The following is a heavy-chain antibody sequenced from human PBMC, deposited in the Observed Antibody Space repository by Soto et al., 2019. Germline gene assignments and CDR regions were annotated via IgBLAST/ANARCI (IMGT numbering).Heavy chain of an antibody. Sequence: QVQLVQSGAEVKKPGSSVKVSCKASGGTFSSYTISWVRQAPGQGLEWMGGIIPMCGTTNYAQKFQGRVTITADESTSTDCMKLFSLRSEDTAVYYRATGDDILTGSNGFDPWGQGTLLTVSS. J-gene: IGHJ5*02. V-gene: IGHV1-69*01. CDR1: GGTFSSYT. CDR3: ATGDDILTGSNGFDP. CDR2: IIPMCGTT. D-gene: IGHD3-9*01.